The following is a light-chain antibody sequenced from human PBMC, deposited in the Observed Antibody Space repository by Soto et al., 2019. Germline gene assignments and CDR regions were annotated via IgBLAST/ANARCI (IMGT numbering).Light chain of an antibody. CDR2: DAS. J-gene: IGKJ4*01. Sequence: TVMTQSPGTLSVYPGERATLSCRASQSVSSNLAWYQQKPGQAPRLLIYDASARATGIPARFSGSGSGTEFTLTISSLQAEDFAVYYCEQYHEWPLTFGGGTEVEIK. CDR3: EQYHEWPLT. V-gene: IGKV3D-15*01. CDR1: QSVSSN.